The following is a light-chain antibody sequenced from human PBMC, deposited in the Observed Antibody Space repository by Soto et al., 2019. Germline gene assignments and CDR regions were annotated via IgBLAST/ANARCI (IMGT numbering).Light chain of an antibody. CDR2: GAS. CDR1: QGVASRY. Sequence: EIVLTQSPGTLSLSPGERATLSCRASQGVASRYLAWYQQKPGQAPRLLIYGASTRATGITDRFSGSGLGTDFTLTISRLEPEDVAVYYCQQYGSSPIAFGQGTRLEIK. J-gene: IGKJ5*01. V-gene: IGKV3-20*01. CDR3: QQYGSSPIA.